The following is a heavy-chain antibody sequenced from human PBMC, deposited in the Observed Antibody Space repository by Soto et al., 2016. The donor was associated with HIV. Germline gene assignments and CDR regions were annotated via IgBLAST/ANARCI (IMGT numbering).Heavy chain of an antibody. CDR3: TTDPMITFGGADAFDI. V-gene: IGHV3-15*01. D-gene: IGHD3-16*01. Sequence: EVQLVESGGGLVKPGGSLRLSCAASGFTFSNAWMSWVRQAPGKGLEWVGRIKSKTDGGTTDYAAPVKGRFTISRDDSKNTLYLQMNSLKTEDTAVYYCTTDPMITFGGADAFDIWGQGTMVTVSS. CDR2: IKSKTDGGTT. J-gene: IGHJ3*02. CDR1: GFTFSNAW.